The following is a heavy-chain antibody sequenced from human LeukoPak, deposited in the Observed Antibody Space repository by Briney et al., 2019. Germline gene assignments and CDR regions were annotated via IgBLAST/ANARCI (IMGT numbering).Heavy chain of an antibody. CDR3: ARGWASSWYYFDF. CDR1: GSSMRNYY. J-gene: IGHJ4*02. D-gene: IGHD2-2*01. CDR2: TYDSGSS. Sequence: SETLSLTCAVSGSSMRNYYWSWIRHPPGKGLEWIGYTYDSGSSSYNPSLRSRVSISIDTSKNQFSLNLSSVTAADTAVYYCARGWASSWYYFDFWGQGTLVTVSS. V-gene: IGHV4-59*01.